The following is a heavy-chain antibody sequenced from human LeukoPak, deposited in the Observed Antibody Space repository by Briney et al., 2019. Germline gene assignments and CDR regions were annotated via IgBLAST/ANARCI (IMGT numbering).Heavy chain of an antibody. CDR1: GGSISRSY. J-gene: IGHJ5*02. Sequence: SETLSLTCTVSGGSISRSYWSWIRQPPGKGLEWIGDIYYSGSTNYNPSLKSRVTMPVDTSKNQFSLKLSSVTAADTAVYYCARGFSGGAAAWFDPWGQGTLVTVSS. D-gene: IGHD6-13*01. V-gene: IGHV4-59*12. CDR2: IYYSGST. CDR3: ARGFSGGAAAWFDP.